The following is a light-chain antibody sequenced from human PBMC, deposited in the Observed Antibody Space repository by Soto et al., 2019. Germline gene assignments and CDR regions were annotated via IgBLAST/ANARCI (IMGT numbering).Light chain of an antibody. V-gene: IGLV1-44*01. CDR3: QSYDSSLSNLVV. CDR2: YNN. Sequence: QSVLTQPPSASGTPGQRVTISCSGSSSNIGSNTVNWYQQLPGTAPTLLIYYNNQRPSGVPDRFSGSKSGTSASLAIAGLQAEDEGDYYCQSYDSSLSNLVVFGGGTKVTVL. CDR1: SSNIGSNT. J-gene: IGLJ2*01.